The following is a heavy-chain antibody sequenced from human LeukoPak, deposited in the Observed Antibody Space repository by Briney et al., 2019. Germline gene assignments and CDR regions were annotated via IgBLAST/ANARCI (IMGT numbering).Heavy chain of an antibody. D-gene: IGHD1-26*01. CDR1: GFTFSTYG. V-gene: IGHV3-23*01. J-gene: IGHJ4*02. Sequence: GGSLRLSCEASGFTFSTYGMSWVRQAPGKGLEWVSAISGSGGGTHYADSVKGRVTISRDNSKNTLYLQVNSLRVEDTAVYYCAKDRLGAMMYFDFWGQGTLVTVSS. CDR2: ISGSGGGT. CDR3: AKDRLGAMMYFDF.